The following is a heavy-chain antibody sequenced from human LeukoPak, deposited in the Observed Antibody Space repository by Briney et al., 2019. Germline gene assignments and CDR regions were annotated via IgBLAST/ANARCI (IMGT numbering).Heavy chain of an antibody. J-gene: IGHJ3*02. CDR2: ISGSGGST. V-gene: IGHV3-23*01. Sequence: SGGSLRLSCAASGFTFSSYAMSWVRQAPGKGLDWVSAISGSGGSTYYADSVRGRFTISRDNSKNTLFLQMNSLRAEDTAVYYCAKDKTTVTPRGLDIWGQGTMVTVSS. CDR1: GFTFSSYA. D-gene: IGHD4-17*01. CDR3: AKDKTTVTPRGLDI.